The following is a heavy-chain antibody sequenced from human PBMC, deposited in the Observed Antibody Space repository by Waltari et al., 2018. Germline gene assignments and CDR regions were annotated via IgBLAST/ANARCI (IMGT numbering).Heavy chain of an antibody. Sequence: EVQLVESGGGLVQPGGSLRLSCAASGFTSNTYWMKWIRQAPGKGVEWVANIDPDGSQKFYVDSVKGRFTVSRDNAQNSLYLQMNNLRAEDTAVYYCTTLARGESGDYWGQGTLVTVSS. J-gene: IGHJ4*02. D-gene: IGHD3-10*01. CDR3: TTLARGESGDY. V-gene: IGHV3-7*01. CDR2: IDPDGSQK. CDR1: GFTSNTYW.